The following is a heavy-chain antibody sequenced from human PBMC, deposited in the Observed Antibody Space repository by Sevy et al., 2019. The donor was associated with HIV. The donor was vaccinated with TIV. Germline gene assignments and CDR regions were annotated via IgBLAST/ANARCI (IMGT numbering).Heavy chain of an antibody. CDR1: GDSVSSNSAA. Sequence: SQTLSLTCAISGDSVSSNSAAWNWIRQSPSRGLEWLGRTYYRSKWYNDYAVSVKSRITINPDTSKNPFSLQLNSVTPEDTAVYYCARENPGIAAAGVPTDYYYYGMDVWGQGTTVTVSS. D-gene: IGHD6-13*01. V-gene: IGHV6-1*01. J-gene: IGHJ6*02. CDR2: TYYRSKWYN. CDR3: ARENPGIAAAGVPTDYYYYGMDV.